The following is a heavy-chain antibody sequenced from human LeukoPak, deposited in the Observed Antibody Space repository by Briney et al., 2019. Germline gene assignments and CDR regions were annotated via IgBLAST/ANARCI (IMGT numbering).Heavy chain of an antibody. CDR1: GFTFSSNS. V-gene: IGHV3-21*01. J-gene: IGHJ6*03. CDR3: ARDAQYYDILTGYYYYYMDV. D-gene: IGHD3-9*01. Sequence: GGSLRLSCAASGFTFSSNSMNWVRQAPGKGLEWVSSISTSSSYIYYADSVKGRFTISRDNAKNSLYLQMNSLRAEDTAVYYCARDAQYYDILTGYYYYYMDVWGKGTTVTVSS. CDR2: ISTSSSYI.